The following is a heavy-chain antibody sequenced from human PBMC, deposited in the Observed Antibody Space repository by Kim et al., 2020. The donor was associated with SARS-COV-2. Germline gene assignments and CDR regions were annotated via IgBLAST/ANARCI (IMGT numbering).Heavy chain of an antibody. CDR2: ISWNSGSI. CDR3: AKDFDLSSGGGAFDI. D-gene: IGHD2-15*01. Sequence: GGSLRLSCAASGFTFGDYAMHWVRQAPGKGLEWVSGISWNSGSIGYADSVKGRFTISRDNAKNSLYLQMNSLRAEDTALYYCAKDFDLSSGGGAFDIWGQGTMVTVSS. V-gene: IGHV3-9*01. J-gene: IGHJ3*02. CDR1: GFTFGDYA.